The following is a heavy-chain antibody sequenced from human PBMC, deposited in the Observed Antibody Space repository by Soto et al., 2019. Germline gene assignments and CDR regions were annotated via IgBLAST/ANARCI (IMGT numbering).Heavy chain of an antibody. V-gene: IGHV1-69*13. CDR3: ARDSSQGYSGYDDAFDI. CDR1: GGTFSSYA. Sequence: ASVKVSCKASGGTFSSYAISWVRQAPGQGLEWMGGIIPIFGTANYAQKFQGRVTITADESTSTAYMELSSLRSEDTAGYYWARDSSQGYSGYDDAFDIWGQGTMVTVSS. J-gene: IGHJ3*02. CDR2: IIPIFGTA. D-gene: IGHD5-12*01.